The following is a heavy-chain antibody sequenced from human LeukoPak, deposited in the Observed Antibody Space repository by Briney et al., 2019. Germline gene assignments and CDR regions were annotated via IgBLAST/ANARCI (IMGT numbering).Heavy chain of an antibody. CDR2: INPNSGGT. J-gene: IGHJ4*02. V-gene: IGHV1-2*02. CDR1: GYTFTGYY. CDR3: ARGCPMSGCLDY. D-gene: IGHD6-19*01. Sequence: ASVKVSCKASGYTFTGYYMHWVRQALGQGLEWMGWINPNSGGTNYAQKFQGRVTMTRDTSISTAYMELSRLRSDDTAVYYCARGCPMSGCLDYWGQGTLVTVSS.